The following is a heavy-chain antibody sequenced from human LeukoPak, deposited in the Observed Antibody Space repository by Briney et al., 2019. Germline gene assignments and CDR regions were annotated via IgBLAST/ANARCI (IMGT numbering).Heavy chain of an antibody. J-gene: IGHJ5*02. CDR1: GYTFTSYY. CDR3: AREKGRAKAAPEGFDP. CDR2: INPSGGSA. V-gene: IGHV1-46*01. D-gene: IGHD6-25*01. Sequence: GASVKVSCKASGYTFTSYYMHWVRQAPGQGLEWMGIINPSGGSASYAQKFQGRVTMARDTSTSTVYMELSSLRSEDTAVYYCAREKGRAKAAPEGFDPWGQGTLVTVS.